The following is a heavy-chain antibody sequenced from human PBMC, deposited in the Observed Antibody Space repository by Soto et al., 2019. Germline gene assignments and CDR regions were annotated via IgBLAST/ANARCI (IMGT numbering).Heavy chain of an antibody. Sequence: QEQLVESGGGVVQPGRSLRLSCAASGLTFSRYGMHWVRQAPGKGLEWAAHISYDGSNKHYAESVKGRFTISRDSSKNTLYLQMNNMRAEDTAVYYCVKDTYYYDSSGYYVFDSWGQGTLVAVSS. CDR3: VKDTYYYDSSGYYVFDS. J-gene: IGHJ4*02. CDR1: GLTFSRYG. CDR2: ISYDGSNK. D-gene: IGHD3-22*01. V-gene: IGHV3-30*18.